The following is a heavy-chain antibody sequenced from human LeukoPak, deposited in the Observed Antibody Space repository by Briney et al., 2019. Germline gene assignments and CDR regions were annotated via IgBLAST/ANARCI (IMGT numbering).Heavy chain of an antibody. Sequence: SGTLSLTCAVSGDFISSNNWWSWVRQPPGKGLEWIGEIYHSGSTSHNPSLKSRVTISVDKSKNQFSLKLSSVTAADTAVYYCARDSGYDYVWGSYRYFDYWGQGTLVTVSS. CDR2: IYHSGST. CDR3: ARDSGYDYVWGSYRYFDY. D-gene: IGHD3-16*02. V-gene: IGHV4-4*02. CDR1: GDFISSNNW. J-gene: IGHJ4*02.